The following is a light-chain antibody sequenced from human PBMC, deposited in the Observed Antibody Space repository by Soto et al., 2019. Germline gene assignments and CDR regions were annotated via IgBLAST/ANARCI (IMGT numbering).Light chain of an antibody. Sequence: DIQMTQSPSTLSASVGDRVTITCRASQNINRWLAWYQQRPGKAPNLLIHKASTLEAGVPSRFSGSASGTEFILTISSLQPDDFAAYFCLQYNVYPLTFGGGTKVEIK. CDR1: QNINRW. V-gene: IGKV1-5*03. J-gene: IGKJ4*01. CDR2: KAS. CDR3: LQYNVYPLT.